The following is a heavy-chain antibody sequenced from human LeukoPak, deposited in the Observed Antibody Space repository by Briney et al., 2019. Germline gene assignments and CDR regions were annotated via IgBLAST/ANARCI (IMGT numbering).Heavy chain of an antibody. Sequence: GGSLRLSCTTSGFTFSSYWRSWVRQAPGKGLEWLGNIKEDGSEKYDVDSVKGRFTISRDNAKNSLYLQMNSLRVEDTAIYYCARGTRVGTPYNWFDPWGQGTLVTVSS. D-gene: IGHD1/OR15-1a*01. J-gene: IGHJ5*02. CDR3: ARGTRVGTPYNWFDP. CDR1: GFTFSSYW. CDR2: IKEDGSEK. V-gene: IGHV3-7*01.